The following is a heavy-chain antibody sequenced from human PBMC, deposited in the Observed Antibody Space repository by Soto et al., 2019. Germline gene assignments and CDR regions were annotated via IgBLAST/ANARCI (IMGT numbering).Heavy chain of an antibody. V-gene: IGHV1-2*04. D-gene: IGHD3-3*01. CDR3: ARDHYNFWSGYYRDWFAP. CDR1: GYTFTGYY. Sequence: QVQLVQSGSEMKKPGASVKVSCKASGYTFTGYYIHWVRQAPGQGLEWMGWINPNDGDTRYAVKFKGWVTMTSDTSINTTYVELRRLRSDDTAVYYCARDHYNFWSGYYRDWFAPWGQGTLVTVSS. J-gene: IGHJ5*02. CDR2: INPNDGDT.